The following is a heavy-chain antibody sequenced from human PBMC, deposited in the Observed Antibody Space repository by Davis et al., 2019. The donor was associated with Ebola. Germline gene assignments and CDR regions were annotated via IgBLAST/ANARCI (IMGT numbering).Heavy chain of an antibody. V-gene: IGHV1-2*06. CDR1: GYIFSTYG. J-gene: IGHJ4*02. Sequence: ASVKVSCKASGYIFSTYGMSWVRQAPGQGLEWMGRIIPNSGATKYAQKFQGRVTMTRDTSISTAYMELSSLTSDDTAVYYCARDDYVWGSPPFFDSWGQGTLVTVSS. CDR2: IIPNSGAT. D-gene: IGHD3-16*01. CDR3: ARDDYVWGSPPFFDS.